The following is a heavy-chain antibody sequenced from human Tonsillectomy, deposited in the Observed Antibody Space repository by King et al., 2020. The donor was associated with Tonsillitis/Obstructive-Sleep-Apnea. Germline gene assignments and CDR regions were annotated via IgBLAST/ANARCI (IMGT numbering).Heavy chain of an antibody. D-gene: IGHD3-10*01. V-gene: IGHV3-53*01. CDR2: IYSDGAT. Sequence: VQLVESGGGLIQPGGSLRLSCAASGFTINNNYMSWVRQAPGKGLEWVSVIYSDGATYYADSVKGRFTISRDNSKNTLYLQMNSLRAEDSAVYYCAKEPGYGLGTDYEGYWGQGTLVTVSS. CDR3: AKEPGYGLGTDYEGY. CDR1: GFTINNNY. J-gene: IGHJ4*02.